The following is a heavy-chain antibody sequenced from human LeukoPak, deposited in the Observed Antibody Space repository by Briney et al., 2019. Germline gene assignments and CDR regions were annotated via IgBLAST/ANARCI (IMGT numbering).Heavy chain of an antibody. J-gene: IGHJ4*02. V-gene: IGHV1-2*02. D-gene: IGHD2-15*01. CDR2: INPNSGGT. CDR1: GYTFTGYY. CDR3: ARADCSGGSCWGRQVFDY. Sequence: ASVKVSCKASGYTFTGYYMHWVRQAPGQGLEWMGWINPNSGGTNYAQKFQGRVTMTRDTSISTAYMELSRLRSDHTAVYYCARADCSGGSCWGRQVFDYWGQGTLVTVSS.